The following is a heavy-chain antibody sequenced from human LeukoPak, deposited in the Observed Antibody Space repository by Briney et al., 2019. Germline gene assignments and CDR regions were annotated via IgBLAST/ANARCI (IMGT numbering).Heavy chain of an antibody. V-gene: IGHV3-7*04. CDR1: GFTFSSYG. D-gene: IGHD6-13*01. CDR3: ARGLLAAAGIDY. Sequence: PGGSLRLSCAASGFTFSSYGMHWVRQAPGKGLEWVANIKQDGSEKNHVASVKGRFTISRDNAKNSLYLQMNSLRAEDTAVYYCARGLLAAAGIDYWGQGALVTVSS. J-gene: IGHJ4*02. CDR2: IKQDGSEK.